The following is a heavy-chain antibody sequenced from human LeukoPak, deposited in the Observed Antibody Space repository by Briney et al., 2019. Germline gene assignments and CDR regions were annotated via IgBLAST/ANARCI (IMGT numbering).Heavy chain of an antibody. J-gene: IGHJ4*02. Sequence: ASVEVSCKASGYTFTGYYMHWVRQAPGQGLEWMGWINPNSGGTNYAQKFQGRVTMTRDTSISTAYMELSRLRSDDTAVYYCARGSGGSGHFDYWGQGTLVTVSS. CDR2: INPNSGGT. V-gene: IGHV1-2*02. CDR1: GYTFTGYY. D-gene: IGHD3-10*01. CDR3: ARGSGGSGHFDY.